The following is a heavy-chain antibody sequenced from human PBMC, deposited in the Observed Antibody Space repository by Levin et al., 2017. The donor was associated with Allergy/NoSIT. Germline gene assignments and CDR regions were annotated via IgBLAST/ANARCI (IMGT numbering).Heavy chain of an antibody. J-gene: IGHJ2*01. V-gene: IGHV3-13*04. CDR2: IDTTGDT. D-gene: IGHD3-10*01. Sequence: PGGSLRLSCTASGFTFSSYDMHWVRQATGKGLEWVSAIDTTGDTSYAGSVKGRFTLSRENAKNSLYLQMNILGAGDTAVYYCARELLGAGHWYFDLWGRGTLVTVSS. CDR1: GFTFSSYD. CDR3: ARELLGAGHWYFDL.